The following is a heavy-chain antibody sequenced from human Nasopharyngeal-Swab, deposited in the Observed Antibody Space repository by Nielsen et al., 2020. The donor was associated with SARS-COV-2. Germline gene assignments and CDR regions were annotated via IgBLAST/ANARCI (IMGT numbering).Heavy chain of an antibody. CDR1: GGSISSSSYY. CDR2: IYYSGST. J-gene: IGHJ4*02. D-gene: IGHD3-10*01. CDR3: ARPGRFSYYGSGSYFGY. Sequence: SQTLSPTCTVSGGSISSSSYYWGWSRQPPGKGLEWIGSIYYSGSTYYNPSLKSRVTISVDTSKNQFSLKLSPVTAADTAVYYCARPGRFSYYGSGSYFGYWGQGTLVTVSS. V-gene: IGHV4-39*07.